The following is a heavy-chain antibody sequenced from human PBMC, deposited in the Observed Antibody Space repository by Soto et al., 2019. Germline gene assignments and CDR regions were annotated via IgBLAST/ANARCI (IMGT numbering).Heavy chain of an antibody. Sequence: QVQLQESGPGLVKPSETLSLTCTVSGGSITNYYCSWFRQPPGKGLEWIGYINYDGYSAYNLSLKRRVTLSMDASKNQSSLMLESVTATDAAVYYCARHGFGPLHGLVDVWGPGTTVIVSS. D-gene: IGHD3-10*01. V-gene: IGHV4-59*08. J-gene: IGHJ6*02. CDR1: GGSITNYY. CDR3: ARHGFGPLHGLVDV. CDR2: INYDGYS.